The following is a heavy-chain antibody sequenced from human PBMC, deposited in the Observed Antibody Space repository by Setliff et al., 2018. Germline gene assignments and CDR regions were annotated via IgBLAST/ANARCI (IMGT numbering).Heavy chain of an antibody. CDR1: GFTFSRYW. V-gene: IGHV3-7*01. CDR2: IKQDGSEK. Sequence: PGGSLRLSCAASGFTFSRYWMSWVRQAPGKGLEWVANIKQDGSEKYYVDSVKGRFTISRDNAKNSLYLQMNSLRAEDTAVYYCARGSGYLTSFYYYYYGMDVWGQGTTVTVSS. D-gene: IGHD5-12*01. CDR3: ARGSGYLTSFYYYYYGMDV. J-gene: IGHJ6*02.